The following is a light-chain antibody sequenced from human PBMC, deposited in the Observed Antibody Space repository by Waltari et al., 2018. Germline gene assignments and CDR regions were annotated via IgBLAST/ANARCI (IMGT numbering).Light chain of an antibody. V-gene: IGKV3-20*01. J-gene: IGKJ1*01. CDR2: ETS. Sequence: EIMLTQSPATLSLSPGERATLSCRASQSISKYLAWYQQKPGQAPRLLIYETSRRATGIPDRFSGSGSGTDFSLTISRLEPEDFAVDYCQKYERLPATFGQGTKVEFK. CDR1: QSISKY. CDR3: QKYERLPAT.